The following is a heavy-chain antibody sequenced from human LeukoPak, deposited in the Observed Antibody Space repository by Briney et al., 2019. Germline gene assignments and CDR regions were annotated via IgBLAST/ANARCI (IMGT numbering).Heavy chain of an antibody. CDR2: ISAYNGNT. CDR3: ARDEANYYGSGSYFDY. V-gene: IGHV1-18*01. D-gene: IGHD3-10*01. CDR1: GYTFTSYG. Sequence: ASVKVSCKASGYTFTSYGISWVRQAPGQGLEWMGWISAYNGNTNYAQKLQGRVTMTRDTSISTAYMELSRLRSDDTAVYYCARDEANYYGSGSYFDYWGQGTLVTVSS. J-gene: IGHJ4*02.